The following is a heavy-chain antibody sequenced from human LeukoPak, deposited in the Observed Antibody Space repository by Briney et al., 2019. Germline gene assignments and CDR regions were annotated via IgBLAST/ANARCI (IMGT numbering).Heavy chain of an antibody. D-gene: IGHD6-19*01. CDR2: IGISGDT. CDR3: ARGGIQVSGIDEIDY. V-gene: IGHV3-13*01. CDR1: GFALRDCD. J-gene: IGHJ4*02. Sequence: GGSLRLSCAASGFALRDCDMHWVRQVTGKGLEWVSAIGISGDTYYPNSVKGRFTVSRENAKNSLYLQMNSLTAGDTAVYYCARGGIQVSGIDEIDYWGQGTLVTVSS.